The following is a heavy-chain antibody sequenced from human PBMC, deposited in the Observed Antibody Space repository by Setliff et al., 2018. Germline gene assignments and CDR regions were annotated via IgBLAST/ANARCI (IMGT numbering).Heavy chain of an antibody. D-gene: IGHD6-13*01. CDR1: GFTFSSYS. CDR2: ISSSSSYI. Sequence: GGSLRLSCAASGFTFSSYSMNWVRQAPGKGLEWVSSISSSSSYIYYADSVKGRFTISRDNAKNSLYLQMNSLRAEDTAVYYCAKGQVGYSSSWYRVEFDYWGQGTLVTVSS. V-gene: IGHV3-21*03. J-gene: IGHJ4*02. CDR3: AKGQVGYSSSWYRVEFDY.